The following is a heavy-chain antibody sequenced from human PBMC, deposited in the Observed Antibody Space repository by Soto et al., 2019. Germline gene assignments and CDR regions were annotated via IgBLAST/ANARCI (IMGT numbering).Heavy chain of an antibody. CDR3: STAVHHGDYEES. J-gene: IGHJ4*02. CDR2: FSVTGNT. CDR1: GGSITSGAYY. Sequence: QVQVLESGPRLVRPSEPLSLTCSVSGGSITSGAYYWGWIRQTPGKGLEHIGYFSVTGNTFYNPSFRGRLTVSIDTSKKEFSLNRRTLKPADTDVYYCSTAVHHGDYEESWGQGVLVTVYS. V-gene: IGHV4-30-4*08. D-gene: IGHD4-17*01.